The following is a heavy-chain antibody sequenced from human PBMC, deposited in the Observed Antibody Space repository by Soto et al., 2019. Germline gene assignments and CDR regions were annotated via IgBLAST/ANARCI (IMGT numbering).Heavy chain of an antibody. V-gene: IGHV3-11*06. CDR3: ARERAVVPGAADY. Sequence: QVQLVESGGGLVKPGGSLRLSCSASGFTFSDFYMSWIRQAPGKGLEWLSYITSGSTYTNYADSVKGRFTISRDNAKNLLYLQMSSLRAEDTAIYYCARERAVVPGAADYWGQGTLVTVSS. J-gene: IGHJ4*02. D-gene: IGHD2-2*01. CDR2: ITSGSTYT. CDR1: GFTFSDFY.